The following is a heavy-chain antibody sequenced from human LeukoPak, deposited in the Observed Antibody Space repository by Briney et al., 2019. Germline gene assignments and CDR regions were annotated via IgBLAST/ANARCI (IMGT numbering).Heavy chain of an antibody. V-gene: IGHV4-34*01. CDR3: ARSMWGPPRYCSGGSCYSLQSGWDY. Sequence: PSETLSLTCAVYGGSFSGYYWSWIRQPPGKGLEWIGEINHSGSTNYNPSLKSRVTISVDTSKNQFTLKLSSVTAADTAVYYCARSMWGPPRYCSGGSCYSLQSGWDYWGQGTLVTVSS. CDR2: INHSGST. CDR1: GGSFSGYY. D-gene: IGHD2-15*01. J-gene: IGHJ4*02.